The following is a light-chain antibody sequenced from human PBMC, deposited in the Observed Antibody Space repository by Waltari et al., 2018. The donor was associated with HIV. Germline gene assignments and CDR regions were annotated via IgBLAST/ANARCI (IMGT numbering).Light chain of an antibody. CDR2: EVS. CDR3: SSYTSSSTPYV. CDR1: SIAVGGYNY. J-gene: IGLJ1*01. Sequence: QPALTQPASVSGSPGQAIPISCTGTSIAVGGYNYVSCYQQHPGKAPKLMIYEVSNRPSGVSNRFSGSKSGNTASLTISGLQAEDEADYYCSSYTSSSTPYVFGTGTKVTVL. V-gene: IGLV2-14*01.